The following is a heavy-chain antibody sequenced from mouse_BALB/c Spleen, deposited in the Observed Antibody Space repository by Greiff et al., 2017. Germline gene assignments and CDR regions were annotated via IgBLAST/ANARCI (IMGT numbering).Heavy chain of an antibody. J-gene: IGHJ3*01. D-gene: IGHD1-1*01. V-gene: IGHV2-4-1*01. CDR3: ARNGDYGSSYPAY. CDR2: IWSGGST. CDR1: GFSLTSYG. Sequence: VQVVESGPGLVQPSQSLSITCTVSGFSLTSYGVHWVRQSPGKGLEWLGVIWSGGSTDYNAAFISRLSISKDNSKSQVFFKMNSLQADDTAIYYCARNGDYGSSYPAYWGQGTLVTVSA.